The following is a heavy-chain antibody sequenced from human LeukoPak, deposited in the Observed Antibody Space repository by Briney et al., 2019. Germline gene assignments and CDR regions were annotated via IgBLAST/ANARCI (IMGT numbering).Heavy chain of an antibody. Sequence: GGSLRLSCAGSGFIFKDYVIHWARQAPGKGLEWVAVISSDSNTRIYANSVEGRFTISRDNSKNTVYLQLSGLRVEDTAVYYCLREGYYDTSGPFSGYFDFWGQGDLVTVSS. CDR3: LREGYYDTSGPFSGYFDF. V-gene: IGHV3-30*04. CDR2: ISSDSNTR. J-gene: IGHJ4*02. D-gene: IGHD3-22*01. CDR1: GFIFKDYV.